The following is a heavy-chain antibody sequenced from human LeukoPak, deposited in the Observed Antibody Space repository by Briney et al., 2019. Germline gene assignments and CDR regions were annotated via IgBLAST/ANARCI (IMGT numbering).Heavy chain of an antibody. CDR2: IYTSGST. V-gene: IGHV4-4*07. CDR1: GGSISSYY. D-gene: IGHD2-2*02. CDR3: ARQPIVVVPAAIRFDAFDI. J-gene: IGHJ3*02. Sequence: PSETLSLTCTVSGGSISSYYWSWPRQPAGKGLEWIGRIYTSGSTNYNPSLKSRVTMSVDTSKNQFSLKLSSVTAADTAMYYCARQPIVVVPAAIRFDAFDIWGQGTMVTVSS.